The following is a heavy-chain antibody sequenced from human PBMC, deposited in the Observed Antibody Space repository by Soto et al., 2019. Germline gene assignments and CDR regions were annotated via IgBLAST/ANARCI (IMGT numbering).Heavy chain of an antibody. V-gene: IGHV3-7*01. J-gene: IGHJ4*02. CDR3: ARILTGNSITIFGVVSRPGRFDY. CDR1: GFTFSSYW. Sequence: GGSLRLSCAASGFTFSSYWMSWVRQAPGKGLEWVANIKQDGSEKYYVDSVKGRFTISRDNAKNSLYLQMNSLRAEDTAVYYCARILTGNSITIFGVVSRPGRFDYWGQGTLVTVSS. D-gene: IGHD3-3*01. CDR2: IKQDGSEK.